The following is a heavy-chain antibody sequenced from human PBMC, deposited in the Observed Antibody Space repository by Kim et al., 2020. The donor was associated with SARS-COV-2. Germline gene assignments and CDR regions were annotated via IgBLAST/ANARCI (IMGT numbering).Heavy chain of an antibody. D-gene: IGHD4-17*01. CDR2: ISSSSSYT. CDR3: ALQSGKTYGGKAERDY. J-gene: IGHJ4*02. V-gene: IGHV3-11*06. CDR1: GFTFSDYY. Sequence: GGSLRLSCAASGFTFSDYYMSWIRQAPGKGLEWVSYISSSSSYTNYADSVKGRFTISRDNAKNSLYLQMNSLRAEDTAVYYCALQSGKTYGGKAERDYWGQGTLVTVSS.